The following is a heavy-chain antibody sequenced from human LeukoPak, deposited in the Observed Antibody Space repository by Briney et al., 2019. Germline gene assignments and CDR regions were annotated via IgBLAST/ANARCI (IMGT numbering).Heavy chain of an antibody. J-gene: IGHJ5*02. CDR2: ISSSSSYI. D-gene: IGHD2-8*02. V-gene: IGHV3-21*01. CDR3: ATYPTGRFDP. CDR1: GFTFSCYT. Sequence: GGSLRLSCAASGFTFSCYTMNWVRQAPGKGLEWVSSISSSSSYIYYADSVKGRFTISRDNAKNSLYLQMNSLRAEDTAVYYCATYPTGRFDPWGQGTLVTVSS.